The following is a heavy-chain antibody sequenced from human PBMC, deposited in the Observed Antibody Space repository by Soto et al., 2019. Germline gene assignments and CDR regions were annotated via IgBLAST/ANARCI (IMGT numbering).Heavy chain of an antibody. Sequence: GGSLRLSCAASGFIFNNYAMSWVRQAPGKGLEWVSGISASGSRTFYADSVKGRFTVSRDFSKNTLSLQMDSLRAEDTAVYFCGKDPNGDYVGGFEFWGPGTMVTVSS. D-gene: IGHD4-17*01. CDR1: GFIFNNYA. V-gene: IGHV3-23*01. J-gene: IGHJ3*01. CDR3: GKDPNGDYVGGFEF. CDR2: ISASGSRT.